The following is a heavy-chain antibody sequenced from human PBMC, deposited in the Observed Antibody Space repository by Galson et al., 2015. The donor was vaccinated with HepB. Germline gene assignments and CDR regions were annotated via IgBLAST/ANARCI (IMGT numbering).Heavy chain of an antibody. CDR2: INWNGGST. J-gene: IGHJ5*02. CDR1: GFTFDDYG. CDR3: ARDYYGSGSVNWFDP. Sequence: SLRLSCAASGFTFDDYGMSWVRQAPGKGLEWVSGINWNGGSTGYADSVKGRFTISRDNAKNSLYLQMNSLRAEDTALYYCARDYYGSGSVNWFDPWGQGTLVTVSS. D-gene: IGHD3-10*01. V-gene: IGHV3-20*04.